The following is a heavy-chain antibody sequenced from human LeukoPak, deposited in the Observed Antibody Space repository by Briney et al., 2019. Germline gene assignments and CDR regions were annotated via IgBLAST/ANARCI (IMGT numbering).Heavy chain of an antibody. V-gene: IGHV3-30*02. D-gene: IGHD6-13*01. J-gene: IGHJ4*02. Sequence: GGSLRLSCAASGINFRSSGMHWVRQAPGKGLEWVTFIQNDGSDKYYAASVKGRFTISRDNSKNTVYLHMASLRADYTALYYCAREGGRAVPGRFDQWGQGTLVTVSS. CDR2: IQNDGSDK. CDR1: GINFRSSG. CDR3: AREGGRAVPGRFDQ.